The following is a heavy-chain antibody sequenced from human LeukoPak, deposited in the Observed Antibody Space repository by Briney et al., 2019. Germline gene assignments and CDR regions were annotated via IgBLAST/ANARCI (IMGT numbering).Heavy chain of an antibody. J-gene: IGHJ4*02. D-gene: IGHD3-10*01. CDR3: AKGSRKSLITVIRGVPIDH. CDR1: GFTFSSYA. V-gene: IGHV3-23*01. CDR2: IRGSGDRT. Sequence: GGSLRLSCAASGFTFSSYAMSWVRQAPGKGLEWVSAIRGSGDRTHYADSVKGRFTISRDNSKNTLYLQINSLRAEDTAVYYCAKGSRKSLITVIRGVPIDHWGQGTLVTVSS.